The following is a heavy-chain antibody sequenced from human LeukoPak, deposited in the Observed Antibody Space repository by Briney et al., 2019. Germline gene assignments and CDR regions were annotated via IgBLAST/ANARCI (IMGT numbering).Heavy chain of an antibody. J-gene: IGHJ6*04. CDR3: AELGITMIGGV. V-gene: IGHV3-48*03. CDR2: ISSSGSTI. D-gene: IGHD3-10*02. CDR1: GFTFSSYE. Sequence: PGGSLRLSCAASGFTFSSYEMNWVRQAPGKGLEWGSYISSSGSTIYYADSVKGRFTISRDNDKNSLYLQMNSLRAEDTAVYYCAELGITMIGGVWGKGTTVTISS.